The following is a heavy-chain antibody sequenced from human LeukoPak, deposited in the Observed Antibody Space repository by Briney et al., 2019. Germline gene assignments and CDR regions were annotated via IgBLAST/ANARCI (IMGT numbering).Heavy chain of an antibody. CDR3: ARRLWETTDFDY. V-gene: IGHV3-9*01. D-gene: IGHD2/OR15-2a*01. Sequence: PGRSLRLSCAASGFTFDDYAMHWVRQAPGKGLEWVSGISWNSGSIGYADSVKGRSTISRDNAMNSLSLQMNSLRAEDTAVYYCARRLWETTDFDYWGQGTLVTVSS. J-gene: IGHJ4*02. CDR1: GFTFDDYA. CDR2: ISWNSGSI.